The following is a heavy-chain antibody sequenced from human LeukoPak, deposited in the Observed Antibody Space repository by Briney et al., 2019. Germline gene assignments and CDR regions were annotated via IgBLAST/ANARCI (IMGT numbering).Heavy chain of an antibody. CDR1: GGTFTSYA. J-gene: IGHJ5*02. Sequence: SVKVSCKASGGTFTSYAISWVRQAHGQGGEWMGRIIPIFGMANYAQKFQGRVTITADKSTSTAYMELSSLRSEDTAVYYCARDRYNWNDDPNWFDPWGQGTLVTVSS. D-gene: IGHD1-20*01. CDR3: ARDRYNWNDDPNWFDP. CDR2: IIPIFGMA. V-gene: IGHV1-69*04.